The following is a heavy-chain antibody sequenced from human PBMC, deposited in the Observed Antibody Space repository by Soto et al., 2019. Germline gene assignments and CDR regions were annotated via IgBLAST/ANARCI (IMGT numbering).Heavy chain of an antibody. CDR3: ARGEVVVPAANDV. J-gene: IGHJ6*04. CDR2: IYYSGST. V-gene: IGHV4-31*03. Sequence: SETLSLTCTVSGGSISSGGYYWSWIRQHPGKGLEWIGYIYYSGSTYYNPSLKSRVTISVDTSKNQFSLKLSSVTAADTAVYYCARGEVVVPAANDVWGKGTTVTVSS. CDR1: GGSISSGGYY. D-gene: IGHD2-2*01.